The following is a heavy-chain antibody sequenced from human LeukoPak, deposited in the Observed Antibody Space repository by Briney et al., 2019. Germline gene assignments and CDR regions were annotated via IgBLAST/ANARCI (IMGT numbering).Heavy chain of an antibody. Sequence: GGSLRLSCAASGFRFSNHDMHWVRQAPGKGVEWVASISRTSDYIYYADSVKGRFTISRDNAKNSLHLQMNSLRAEDTAVYYCARDITGIVATIWYNWFDSWGQGTLVTVSS. V-gene: IGHV3-21*01. CDR1: GFRFSNHD. J-gene: IGHJ5*01. CDR2: ISRTSDYI. D-gene: IGHD5-12*01. CDR3: ARDITGIVATIWYNWFDS.